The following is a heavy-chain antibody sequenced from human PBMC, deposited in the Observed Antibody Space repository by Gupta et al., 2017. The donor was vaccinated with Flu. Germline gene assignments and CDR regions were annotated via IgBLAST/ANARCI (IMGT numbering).Heavy chain of an antibody. V-gene: IGHV4-59*01. CDR2: IYYSGTT. D-gene: IGHD3-3*01. CDR3: ARGQGVGNGYVYLDV. J-gene: IGHJ6*02. CDR1: SFY. Sequence: SFYWTWIRQPSGKGPEWIGSIYYSGTTNYNPSLKRRVTMTVDMSKNQFSLSLKSVTAADTAVYYCARGQGVGNGYVYLDVWGQGTRVAVSS.